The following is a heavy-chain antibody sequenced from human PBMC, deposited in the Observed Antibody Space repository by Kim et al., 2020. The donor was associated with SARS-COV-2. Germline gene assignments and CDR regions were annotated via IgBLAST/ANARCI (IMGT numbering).Heavy chain of an antibody. Sequence: DDKRYSPSLKSRLTITKDTSKNQVVLTMTNMDPVDTATYYCAHSAGQPDVWGQGTTVTVSS. CDR3: AHSAGQPDV. CDR2: DDK. V-gene: IGHV2-5*01. D-gene: IGHD6-13*01. J-gene: IGHJ6*02.